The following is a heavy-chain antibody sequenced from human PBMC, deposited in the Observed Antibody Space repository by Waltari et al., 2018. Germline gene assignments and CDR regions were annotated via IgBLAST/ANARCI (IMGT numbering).Heavy chain of an antibody. CDR2: INPIGGST. D-gene: IGHD1-26*01. CDR3: AREGWTGSGSYDGMDV. Sequence: QVQLVQSGAEVKKPGASVKVSCKASGYTFTSYYMHWVRQAPGQGLEWMGIINPIGGSTSYAQKFQGRVTMTRDTSTSTVYMELSSLRSEDTAVYYCAREGWTGSGSYDGMDVWGQGTTVTVSS. CDR1: GYTFTSYY. J-gene: IGHJ6*02. V-gene: IGHV1-46*01.